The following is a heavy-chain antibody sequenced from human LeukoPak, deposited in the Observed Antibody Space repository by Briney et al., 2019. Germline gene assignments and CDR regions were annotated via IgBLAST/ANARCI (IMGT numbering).Heavy chain of an antibody. J-gene: IGHJ4*02. Sequence: PGRCLRLSCAASGFTFDDYAMHWVRQVPGKGLEWGSGITWNSGSRGYADSVKGRFTISRDNAKNSLYLQMNSLSPEDTALYYCAKEAGRDDFWDYFDCWGQGTLVTVSS. CDR1: GFTFDDYA. V-gene: IGHV3-9*01. D-gene: IGHD5-24*01. CDR3: AKEAGRDDFWDYFDC. CDR2: ITWNSGSR.